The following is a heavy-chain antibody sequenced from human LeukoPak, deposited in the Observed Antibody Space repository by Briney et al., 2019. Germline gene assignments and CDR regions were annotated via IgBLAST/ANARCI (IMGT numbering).Heavy chain of an antibody. CDR1: GSLFTSYW. J-gene: IGHJ3*02. Sequence: GESLQISCQGSGSLFTSYWIGWARQLPGKGLEWMGIIYPGDSDTRYSPSFQSQVTISADKSISTAYLQWSSLKASDTAMYYCAGHLSSSHGDAFYIWGQGTMVTVSS. V-gene: IGHV5-51*01. CDR3: AGHLSSSHGDAFYI. D-gene: IGHD6-13*01. CDR2: IYPGDSDT.